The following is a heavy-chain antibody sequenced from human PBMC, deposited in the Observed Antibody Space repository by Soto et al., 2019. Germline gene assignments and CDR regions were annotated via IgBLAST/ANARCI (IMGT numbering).Heavy chain of an antibody. CDR1: GYTFTSYG. J-gene: IGHJ5*02. Sequence: ASVKVSCEACGYTFTSYGISWVRQAPGQGLEWMGWISAYNGNTNYAQKLQGRVTMTTDTSTSTAYMELRSLRSDDTAVYYCARGSLGIAAAGTWFDPWGQGTLVTAPQ. CDR3: ARGSLGIAAAGTWFDP. D-gene: IGHD6-13*01. CDR2: ISAYNGNT. V-gene: IGHV1-18*04.